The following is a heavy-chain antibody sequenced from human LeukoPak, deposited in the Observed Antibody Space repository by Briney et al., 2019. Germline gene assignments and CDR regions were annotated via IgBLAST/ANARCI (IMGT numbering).Heavy chain of an antibody. CDR1: GGTFSSYA. V-gene: IGHV1-69*05. CDR2: IIPIFGTA. D-gene: IGHD3-10*01. Sequence: APVKVSCKASGGTFSSYAISWVRQAPGQGLEWMGGIIPIFGTANYAQKFQGRVTITTDESTSTAYMELSSLRSEDTAVYYCARDGSRRGYYYMDVWGKGTTVTVSS. J-gene: IGHJ6*03. CDR3: ARDGSRRGYYYMDV.